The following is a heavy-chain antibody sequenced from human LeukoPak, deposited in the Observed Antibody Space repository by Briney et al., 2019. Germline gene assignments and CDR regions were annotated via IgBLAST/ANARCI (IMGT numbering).Heavy chain of an antibody. CDR2: INYGGTT. V-gene: IGHV4-39*01. CDR1: GGSISSSNYY. J-gene: IGHJ4*02. CDR3: ARYVVFGSGKYYFDY. D-gene: IGHD3-10*01. Sequence: SETLSLTCTVSGGSISSSNYYWSWIRQPPGKELEWIATINYGGTTYYNPSLKSRVTISVDTSKNQFSLRLSSVTAADTAVYFCARYVVFGSGKYYFDYWGQGSLVTVSS.